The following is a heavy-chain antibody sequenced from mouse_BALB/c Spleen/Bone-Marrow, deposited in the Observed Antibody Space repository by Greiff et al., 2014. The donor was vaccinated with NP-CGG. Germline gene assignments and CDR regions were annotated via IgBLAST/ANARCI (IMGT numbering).Heavy chain of an antibody. CDR3: ASSACYRSLFAY. V-gene: IGHV1-4*01. J-gene: IGHJ3*01. D-gene: IGHD2-14*01. CDR2: INPSSGYA. Sequence: VQLQQSGAELARPGASVKMSCKASGYTFTSYTMHWVKQRPGQGLEWIGYINPSSGYANYNQKFKDKATLTADKSSSTAYMQLSSLTSENSAVYYCASSACYRSLFAYWGQGTLLTVSA. CDR1: GYTFTSYT.